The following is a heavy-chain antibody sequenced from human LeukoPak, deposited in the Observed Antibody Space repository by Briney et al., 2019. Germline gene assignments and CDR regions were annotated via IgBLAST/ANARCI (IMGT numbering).Heavy chain of an antibody. J-gene: IGHJ4*02. D-gene: IGHD4/OR15-4a*01. CDR1: GGSLSPYY. Sequence: SETLSLTCTVSGGSLSPYYWSWIRQPPGKGLEWIGYIYYSGSTNYNPSLKSRVTISVDSSKNQFSLKLSSVTAADTAVYYCAGGGGNYHSYYFDYWGQGSLVTVSS. V-gene: IGHV4-59*01. CDR2: IYYSGST. CDR3: AGGGGNYHSYYFDY.